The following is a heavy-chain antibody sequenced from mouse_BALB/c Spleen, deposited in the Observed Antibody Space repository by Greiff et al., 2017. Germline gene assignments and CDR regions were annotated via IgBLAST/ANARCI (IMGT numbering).Heavy chain of an antibody. CDR2: IYPGSGST. V-gene: IGHV1S22*01. J-gene: IGHJ2*01. CDR1: GYTFTSYW. D-gene: IGHD2-4*01. Sequence: LQKPGSELVRPGASVKLSCKASGYTFTSYWMHWVKQRPGQGLEWIGNIYPGSGSTNYDEKFKSKATLTVDTSSSTAYMQLSSLTSEDSAVYYCTKGYDYDGLDYWGQGTTLTVSS. CDR3: TKGYDYDGLDY.